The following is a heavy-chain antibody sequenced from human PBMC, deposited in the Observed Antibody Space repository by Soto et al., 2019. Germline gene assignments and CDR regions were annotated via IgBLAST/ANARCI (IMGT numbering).Heavy chain of an antibody. CDR2: IYSDDDK. CDR1: GFTFSTYAMA. CDR3: AHRFRSTRFFDY. Sequence: LRLSCAASGFTFSTYAMAWLRQPPGKALEWLALIYSDDDKRYSPSLKSRLTITKDTSKSQVVLTVSNMDTVDTATYYCAHRFRSTRFFDYWGQGALVTVSS. D-gene: IGHD2-15*01. V-gene: IGHV2-5*08. J-gene: IGHJ4*03.